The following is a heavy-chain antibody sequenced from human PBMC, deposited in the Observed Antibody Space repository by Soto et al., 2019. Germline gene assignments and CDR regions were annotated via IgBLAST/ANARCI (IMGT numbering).Heavy chain of an antibody. Sequence: QVQLVQSGSEVKKPGASVKLSCKASGYRLTNYGLHWVRQAPGQRLEWMGWINGGTGHTKFSEKLQGRVTITRDTSANTAYLELGSLRAEDTAVYYCARDSKVFGVINHPYDKWGPGTQVTVSS. D-gene: IGHD3-3*01. CDR1: GYRLTNYG. CDR2: INGGTGHT. CDR3: ARDSKVFGVINHPYDK. J-gene: IGHJ4*02. V-gene: IGHV1-3*01.